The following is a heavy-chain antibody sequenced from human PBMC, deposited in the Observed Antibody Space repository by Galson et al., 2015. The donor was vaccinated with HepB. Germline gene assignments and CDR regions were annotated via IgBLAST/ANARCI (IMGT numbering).Heavy chain of an antibody. CDR1: GFTFSSYA. J-gene: IGHJ3*02. V-gene: IGHV3-23*01. CDR2: ISGSGGST. CDR3: ASTLSGHGAFDI. D-gene: IGHD5-12*01. Sequence: SLRLSCAASGFTFSSYAMSWVRQAPGKGLEWVSAISGSGGSTYYADSVKGRFTISRDNSKNTLYLQMNSLRAEDTAVYYCASTLSGHGAFDIWGQGTMVTVSS.